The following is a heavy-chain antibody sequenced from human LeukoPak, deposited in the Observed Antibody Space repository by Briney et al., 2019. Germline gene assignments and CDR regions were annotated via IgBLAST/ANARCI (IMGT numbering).Heavy chain of an antibody. D-gene: IGHD3-22*01. J-gene: IGHJ3*02. CDR1: GGSISSSSFY. CDR2: IYYSGAT. CDR3: ARQVVYYYDSSGSSYAFDI. V-gene: IGHV4-39*01. Sequence: SETLSLTCTVSGGSISSSSFYWAWIRQPPAKGLEWIGSIYYSGATYYNPSLKRRVTISVDMSNNHFSLKLSSVTAADTVVYYCARQVVYYYDSSGSSYAFDIWGQGTMVTVSS.